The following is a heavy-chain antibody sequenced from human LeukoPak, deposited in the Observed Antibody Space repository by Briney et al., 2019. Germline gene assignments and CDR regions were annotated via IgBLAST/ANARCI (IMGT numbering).Heavy chain of an antibody. V-gene: IGHV3-23*01. CDR3: AKDARGSITMVRGVITPFDY. Sequence: PGGSLRLSCAASGFTFRGYAMTWVRQAPGKGLEWVSAISGSGGSTYYADSVKGRFTISRDNSKNTLYLQMNSLRAEDTAVYYCAKDARGSITMVRGVITPFDYWGQGTLVTVSS. J-gene: IGHJ4*02. CDR1: GFTFRGYA. D-gene: IGHD3-10*01. CDR2: ISGSGGST.